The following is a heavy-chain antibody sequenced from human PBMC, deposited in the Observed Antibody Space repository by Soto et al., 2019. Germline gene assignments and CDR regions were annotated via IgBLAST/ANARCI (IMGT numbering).Heavy chain of an antibody. CDR2: ISYDGSNK. V-gene: IGHV3-30-3*01. D-gene: IGHD2-15*01. Sequence: QVQLVESGGGVVQPGRSLRLSCVASGFTFTSYAMHWVRQAPGKGLEWVAVISYDGSNKYYADSVKGRFTISRDNSKETVYRQMNSLRAEDTAVYYCARDFSMVVVAPGYWGQGTLVTVSS. CDR3: ARDFSMVVVAPGY. J-gene: IGHJ4*02. CDR1: GFTFTSYA.